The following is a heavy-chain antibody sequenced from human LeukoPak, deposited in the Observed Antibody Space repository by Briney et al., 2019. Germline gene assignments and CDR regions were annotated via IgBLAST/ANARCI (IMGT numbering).Heavy chain of an antibody. Sequence: GGSLRLSCAASRFTVSSNYMSWVRQAPGKGLEWVSVIYSGGSTYYADSVKGRFTISRDDSKNTLYLQTNSLRAEDTAVYYCAMSYSSSWLFDYWGQGTLVTVSS. J-gene: IGHJ4*02. D-gene: IGHD6-13*01. CDR2: IYSGGST. CDR3: AMSYSSSWLFDY. CDR1: RFTVSSNY. V-gene: IGHV3-53*01.